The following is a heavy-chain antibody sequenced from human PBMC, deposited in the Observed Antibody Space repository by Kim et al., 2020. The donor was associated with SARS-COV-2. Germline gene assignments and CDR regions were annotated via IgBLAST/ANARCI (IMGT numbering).Heavy chain of an antibody. V-gene: IGHV4-31*02. CDR3: ATYVGYCTGGVCSSLDY. Sequence: LKSRVTISVDTSKNQFSLKLSSVTAAGTAVYYCATYVGYCTGGVCSSLDYWGQGTLVTVSS. J-gene: IGHJ4*02. D-gene: IGHD2-8*02.